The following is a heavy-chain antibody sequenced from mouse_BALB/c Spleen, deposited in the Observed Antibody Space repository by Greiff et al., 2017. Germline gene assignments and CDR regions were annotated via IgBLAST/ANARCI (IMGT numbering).Heavy chain of an antibody. V-gene: IGHV14-3*02. CDR1: GFNIKDTY. D-gene: IGHD4-1*01. CDR3: ARPNWDVGGFAY. Sequence: VQLQQSGAELVKPGASVKLSCTASGFNIKDTYMHWVKQRPEQGLEWIGRIDPANGNTKYDPKFQGKATITADTSSNTAYLQLSSLTSEDTAVYYCARPNWDVGGFAYGGQGTLVTVSA. J-gene: IGHJ3*01. CDR2: IDPANGNT.